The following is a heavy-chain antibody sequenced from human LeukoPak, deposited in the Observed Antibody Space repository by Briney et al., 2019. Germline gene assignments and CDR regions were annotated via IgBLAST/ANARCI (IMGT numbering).Heavy chain of an antibody. D-gene: IGHD2-2*01. Sequence: PGRSLRLPCAASGFAFNSYGMFWVRQAPGKGLEWVAFIWPDGSNKLYGDSVKGRFTISRDNSKNTVYLQMNSLRAEDTAVYYCARDYCRTTSCLESWGQGTLVTVSS. CDR2: IWPDGSNK. CDR1: GFAFNSYG. J-gene: IGHJ4*02. CDR3: ARDYCRTTSCLES. V-gene: IGHV3-33*01.